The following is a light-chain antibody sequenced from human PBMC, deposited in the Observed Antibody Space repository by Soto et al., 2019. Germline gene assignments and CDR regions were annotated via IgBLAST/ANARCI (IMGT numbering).Light chain of an antibody. J-gene: IGLJ3*02. Sequence: QSSLAQPGSVAGSPGQSITVSCTGTNSDVGGLNYVSWYQHHPGNAPKLIIYEVSYRPSGVSDRFSGSKSDNTASLTISGLQTDDEADYYCSSFTISSTWVFGGGTKVTVL. CDR2: EVS. CDR3: SSFTISSTWV. CDR1: NSDVGGLNY. V-gene: IGLV2-14*01.